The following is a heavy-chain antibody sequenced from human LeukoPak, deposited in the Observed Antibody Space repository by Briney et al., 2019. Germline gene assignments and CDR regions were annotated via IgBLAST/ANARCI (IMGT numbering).Heavy chain of an antibody. Sequence: GGSLRLSCAASGFTFSSYAMSWVRQAPGKGLEWVSAISGSGGSTYYADSVKGRFTISRDNSMNTLYLRMNSLRAEGTAVYYCAKDLDVVVDYRGQGTLVTVSS. CDR1: GFTFSSYA. D-gene: IGHD2-2*01. V-gene: IGHV3-23*01. CDR2: ISGSGGST. CDR3: AKDLDVVVDY. J-gene: IGHJ4*02.